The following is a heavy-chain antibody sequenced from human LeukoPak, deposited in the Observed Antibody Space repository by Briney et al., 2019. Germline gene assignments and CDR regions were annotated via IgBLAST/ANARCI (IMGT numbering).Heavy chain of an antibody. D-gene: IGHD4-23*01. CDR3: AREFVTPTTN. J-gene: IGHJ1*01. Sequence: ASVKVSCKASGYTFTSNGITWVRQAPGQGLEWVGWISCNNGDTRYAQKFQGRVTVTTDTSINTAYMELSSLTSDDTAVYYCAREFVTPTTNWGQGTLVTVSS. CDR2: ISCNNGDT. V-gene: IGHV1-18*01. CDR1: GYTFTSNG.